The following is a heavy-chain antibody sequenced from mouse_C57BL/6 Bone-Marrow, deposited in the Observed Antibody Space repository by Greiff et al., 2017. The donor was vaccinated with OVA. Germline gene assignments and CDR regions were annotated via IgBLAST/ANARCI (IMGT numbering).Heavy chain of an antibody. J-gene: IGHJ3*01. V-gene: IGHV1-7*01. CDR3: ARVGWLLEAWFAY. D-gene: IGHD2-3*01. Sequence: VMLVESGAELAKPGASVKLSCKASGYTFTSYWMHWVKQRPGQGLEWIGYINPSSGYTKYNQKFKDKATLTADKSSSTAYMQLSSLTYEDSAVYYCARVGWLLEAWFAYWGQGTLVTVSA. CDR2: INPSSGYT. CDR1: GYTFTSYW.